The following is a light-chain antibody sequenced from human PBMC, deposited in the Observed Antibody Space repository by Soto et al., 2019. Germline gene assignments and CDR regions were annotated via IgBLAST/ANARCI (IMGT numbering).Light chain of an antibody. CDR3: QQYNDSFPYT. J-gene: IGKJ2*01. V-gene: IGKV1-5*03. CDR1: QSISSW. CDR2: EAS. Sequence: DIQLTQSPSTLSASVGDRVTITCRASQSISSWLAWYQQKPGTAPKLLIYEASTLESGVPSRFTGIRSGTEFTLSVSSLQPDDVATYYCQQYNDSFPYTFGQGTKLEIK.